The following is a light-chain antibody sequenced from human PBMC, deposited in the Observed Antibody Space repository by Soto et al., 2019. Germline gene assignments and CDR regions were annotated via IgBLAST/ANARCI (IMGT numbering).Light chain of an antibody. Sequence: DIQMTQSPSSLSASVGDRVTITCRASQGIRSDLGWFQQKPGEAPKRLIYAASSLQSGVPSRFSGSGSGTEFTLTISSLQPEDFATYYCLQYNSYPWTFGQGTKVEIK. V-gene: IGKV1-17*01. CDR1: QGIRSD. CDR2: AAS. CDR3: LQYNSYPWT. J-gene: IGKJ1*01.